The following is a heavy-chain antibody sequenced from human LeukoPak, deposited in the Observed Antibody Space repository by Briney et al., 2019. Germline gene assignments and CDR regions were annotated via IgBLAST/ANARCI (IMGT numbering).Heavy chain of an antibody. CDR2: INPNSGGT. CDR1: GYTFTGYY. J-gene: IGHJ5*02. Sequence: ASVKVSCKASGYTFTGYYMHWVRQAPGQGLEWMGWINPNSGGTNYAQKFQGWVTMTRDTSISTAYMELSRLRSDDTAVYYCARGLLHYDILTGYISPHWFDPWGQGTLVTVSS. V-gene: IGHV1-2*04. CDR3: ARGLLHYDILTGYISPHWFDP. D-gene: IGHD3-9*01.